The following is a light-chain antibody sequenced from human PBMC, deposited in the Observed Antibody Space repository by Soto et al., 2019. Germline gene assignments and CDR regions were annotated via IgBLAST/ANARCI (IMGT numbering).Light chain of an antibody. CDR3: QQYNRWPLT. CDR1: QTVSSN. CDR2: DAS. V-gene: IGKV3-15*01. J-gene: IGKJ4*01. Sequence: EIILTQSPDTLSLSPGERASLSCRASQTVSSNYLAWCQQRPGQAPRLLIYDASTRATGISGSFSGSGSGTEFTLTISSLQSEDFAVYYCQQYNRWPLTFGGGTKVDIK.